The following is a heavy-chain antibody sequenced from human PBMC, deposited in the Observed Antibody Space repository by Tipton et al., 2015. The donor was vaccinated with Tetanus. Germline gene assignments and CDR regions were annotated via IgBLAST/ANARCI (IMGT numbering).Heavy chain of an antibody. CDR2: IYFEGST. CDR1: GDSISDKKYY. V-gene: IGHV4-39*01. Sequence: SGDSISDKKYYWGWIRQPPGKGLEWIASIYFEGSTYYSPSLKSRVTIAVDTAQNLFSLRLTSVTATDTAVYYCARHLYGYWFDPWGQGALVTVSS. D-gene: IGHD4-17*01. J-gene: IGHJ5*02. CDR3: ARHLYGYWFDP.